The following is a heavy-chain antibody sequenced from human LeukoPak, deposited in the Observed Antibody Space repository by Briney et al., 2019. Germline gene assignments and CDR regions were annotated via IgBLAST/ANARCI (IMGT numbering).Heavy chain of an antibody. Sequence: PSETLSLTCAVYGGSFSGYYWSWIRQPPGKGLEWIGEINHSGSTNYNPSLKSRVTISVDTSKNQFSLKLSSVTAADTAVYYCARQGLWELPTFDSWGQGTLVSVSS. V-gene: IGHV4-34*01. CDR1: GGSFSGYY. D-gene: IGHD1-26*01. J-gene: IGHJ4*02. CDR3: ARQGLWELPTFDS. CDR2: INHSGST.